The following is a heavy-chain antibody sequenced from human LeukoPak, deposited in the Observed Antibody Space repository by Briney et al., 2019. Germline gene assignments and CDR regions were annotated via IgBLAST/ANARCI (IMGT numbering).Heavy chain of an antibody. Sequence: GASVKVSCKSSGGSFSAYGINWVRQAPGQGLEWMGRIIPTFGVPKSAQKFQDRVTITADESTSTAYVELSSLRTDDTAVYYCAREGPDSGNDDNGFDYWGQGTLVTVSS. J-gene: IGHJ4*02. CDR1: GGSFSAYG. CDR3: AREGPDSGNDDNGFDY. V-gene: IGHV1-69*13. D-gene: IGHD5-12*01. CDR2: IIPTFGVP.